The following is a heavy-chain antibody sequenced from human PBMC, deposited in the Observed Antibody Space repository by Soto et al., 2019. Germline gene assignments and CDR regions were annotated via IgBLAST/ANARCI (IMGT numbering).Heavy chain of an antibody. V-gene: IGHV3-23*01. CDR3: AKDLGVVAATPNGYFQH. J-gene: IGHJ1*01. Sequence: GGSLRLSCAASGFTFSSYAMSWVRQAPGKGLEWVSAISGSGGSTYYADSVKGRFTISRDNSKNTLYLQMNSLRAEDTAVYYCAKDLGVVAATPNGYFQHWGQGTLGTVSS. CDR1: GFTFSSYA. CDR2: ISGSGGST. D-gene: IGHD2-15*01.